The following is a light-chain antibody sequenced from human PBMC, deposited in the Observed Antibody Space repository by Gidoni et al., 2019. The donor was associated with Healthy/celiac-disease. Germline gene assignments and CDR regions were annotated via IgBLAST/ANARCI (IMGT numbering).Light chain of an antibody. V-gene: IGKV1-33*01. J-gene: IGKJ2*01. CDR1: QDISNY. CDR2: NAS. Sequence: DIQMTHSPSSLSASVGDRVTITRQASQDISNYFNCYQQKPGKAPNPLIYNASNVETGAPSRVSGRVSVTDFTFSISSLQPENIATYNCQQYDNLPHTFGQXTKLEIK. CDR3: QQYDNLPHT.